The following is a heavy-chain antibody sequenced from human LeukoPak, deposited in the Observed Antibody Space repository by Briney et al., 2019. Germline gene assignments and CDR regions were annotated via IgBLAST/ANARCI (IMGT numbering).Heavy chain of an antibody. V-gene: IGHV1-2*02. Sequence: ASVKVSCKASGYTFTGYYMHWVRQAPGQGLEWMGWINPNSGGTNYAQKFQGRVTMTRDTSISTAYMELSRLRSDDTAVYYCARVPHSSSWQPTDYWGQGTLGTVSS. CDR2: INPNSGGT. D-gene: IGHD6-13*01. CDR1: GYTFTGYY. CDR3: ARVPHSSSWQPTDY. J-gene: IGHJ4*02.